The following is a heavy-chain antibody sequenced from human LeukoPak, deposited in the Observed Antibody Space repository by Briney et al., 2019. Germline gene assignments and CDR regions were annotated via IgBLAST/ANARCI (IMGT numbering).Heavy chain of an antibody. CDR3: VRGYYGDHFDY. J-gene: IGHJ4*02. CDR2: IYYSGST. Sequence: PSETLSLTXTVSGGSISSYYWSWIRQPPGKGLEWIGYIYYSGSTNYNPSLKSRVTISVDTSKNQFSLKLSSVTAADTAVYYCVRGYYGDHFDYWGQGTLVTVSS. CDR1: GGSISSYY. D-gene: IGHD4-17*01. V-gene: IGHV4-59*01.